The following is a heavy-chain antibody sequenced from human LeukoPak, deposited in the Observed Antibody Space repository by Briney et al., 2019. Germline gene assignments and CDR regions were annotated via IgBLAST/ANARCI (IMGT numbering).Heavy chain of an antibody. CDR1: GFTFSDYY. Sequence: GGSLRLSCAASGFTFSDYYMSWIRQAPGKGLEWVSYISSSGSTIYYADSVKGRFTISRDNAKSSLYLQMNSLRAEDTAVYYCARDQHSGNDSWFDPWGQGTLVTVSS. D-gene: IGHD5-12*01. CDR3: ARDQHSGNDSWFDP. V-gene: IGHV3-11*01. J-gene: IGHJ5*02. CDR2: ISSSGSTI.